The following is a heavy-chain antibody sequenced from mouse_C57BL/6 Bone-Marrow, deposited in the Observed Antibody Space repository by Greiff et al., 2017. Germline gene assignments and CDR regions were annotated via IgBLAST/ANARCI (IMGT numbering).Heavy chain of an antibody. V-gene: IGHV1-82*01. CDR2: IYPGDGDT. D-gene: IGHD4-1*01. J-gene: IGHJ2*01. Sequence: VKLMESGPELVKPGASVKISCKASGYAFSSSWMNWVKQRPGKGLEWIGRIYPGDGDTNYNGKFKGKATLTADKSSSTAYMQLSSLTSEDSAVYFCARDSWVYWGQGTTLTVSS. CDR3: ARDSWVY. CDR1: GYAFSSSW.